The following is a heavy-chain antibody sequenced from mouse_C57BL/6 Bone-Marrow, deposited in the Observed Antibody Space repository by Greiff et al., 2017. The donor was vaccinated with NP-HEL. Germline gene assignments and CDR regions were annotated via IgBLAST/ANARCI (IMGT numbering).Heavy chain of an antibody. CDR1: GFNIKDDY. V-gene: IGHV14-4*01. J-gene: IGHJ1*03. Sequence: EVQLQQSGAELVRPGASVKLSCTASGFNIKDDYMHWVKQRPEQGLEWIGWIDPENGDTEYASKFQGKATITADTSSNTAYLQLSSLTSEDTAVYYCTTAYPDWYFDVWGTGTTVTVSS. CDR3: TTAYPDWYFDV. CDR2: IDPENGDT.